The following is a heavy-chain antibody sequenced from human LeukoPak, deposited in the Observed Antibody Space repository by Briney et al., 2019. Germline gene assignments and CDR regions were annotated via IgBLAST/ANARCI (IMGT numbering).Heavy chain of an antibody. CDR2: INHSGST. V-gene: IGHV4-34*01. Sequence: PSETLSLTCAVYGGSFSGYYWSRIRQPPGKGLEWVGEINHSGSTNYNPSLKSRVTISVDTSKNQFSLKLSSVTAADTAVYYCARGGIVVVVAATEYFDYWGQGTLVTVSS. J-gene: IGHJ4*02. CDR3: ARGGIVVVVAATEYFDY. D-gene: IGHD2-15*01. CDR1: GGSFSGYY.